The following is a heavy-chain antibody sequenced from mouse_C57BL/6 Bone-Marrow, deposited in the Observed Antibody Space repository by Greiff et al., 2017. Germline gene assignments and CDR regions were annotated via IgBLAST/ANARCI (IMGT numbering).Heavy chain of an antibody. J-gene: IGHJ1*03. Sequence: QVQLQQSGAELARPGASVKLSCKASGYTFTSYGISWVKQRTGQGLEWIGEIYPRSGNTYYNEKFKGKATLTADKSSSTAYMELRSLTSEDSAVYFCAKWGATVGSTRNFDDWGTGTTVTVSA. D-gene: IGHD1-1*01. CDR3: AKWGATVGSTRNFDD. CDR2: IYPRSGNT. CDR1: GYTFTSYG. V-gene: IGHV1-81*01.